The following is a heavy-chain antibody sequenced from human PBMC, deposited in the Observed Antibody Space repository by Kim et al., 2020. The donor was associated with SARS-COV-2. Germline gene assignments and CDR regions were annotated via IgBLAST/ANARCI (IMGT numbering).Heavy chain of an antibody. D-gene: IGHD3-16*02. CDR1: GYTFTNNA. CDR3: ARVIWGTYRYTDY. Sequence: ASVKVSCKASGYTFTNNAISLVRQAPGQGLEWMGWLNTDTGNPTYAQAFTRRFVFSVYISVTTAYLQISSLEAEDTALYYCARVIWGTYRYTDYWGQGTL. V-gene: IGHV7-4-1*02. J-gene: IGHJ4*02. CDR2: LNTDTGNP.